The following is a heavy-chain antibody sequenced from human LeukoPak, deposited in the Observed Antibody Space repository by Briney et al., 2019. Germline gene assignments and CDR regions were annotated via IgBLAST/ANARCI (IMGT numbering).Heavy chain of an antibody. Sequence: ASVKVSCKASGGTFSSYAISWVRQAPGQGLEWMGGIIPIFGTANYAQKFQGRVTITADKSTSTAYMELRSLRSDDTAVYYCARGYYDSSGYQYFDYWGQGTLVTVSS. J-gene: IGHJ4*02. CDR2: IIPIFGTA. CDR3: ARGYYDSSGYQYFDY. D-gene: IGHD3-22*01. V-gene: IGHV1-69*06. CDR1: GGTFSSYA.